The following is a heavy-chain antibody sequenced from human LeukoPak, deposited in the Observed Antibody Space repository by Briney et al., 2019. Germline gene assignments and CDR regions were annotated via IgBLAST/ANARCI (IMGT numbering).Heavy chain of an antibody. CDR1: GFTFSSYA. V-gene: IGHV3-23*01. D-gene: IGHD3-22*01. Sequence: GGSLRLSFAASGFTFSSYAMSWVRQAPGKGLEWVSAISCSGGSTYYEDSVKGRFTISRDNSKNTLYLQMNSLRAEDTAVYYCAKSRGYYDSSGYDYYYYMDVWGKGTTVTVSS. CDR3: AKSRGYYDSSGYDYYYYMDV. J-gene: IGHJ6*03. CDR2: ISCSGGST.